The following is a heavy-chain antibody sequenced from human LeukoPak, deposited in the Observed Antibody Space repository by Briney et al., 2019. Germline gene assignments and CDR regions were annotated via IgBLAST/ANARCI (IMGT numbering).Heavy chain of an antibody. Sequence: SVKVSCKASEGTFSSHAISWVRQAPGQGLEWMGGIIPIFGTANYAQKFQGRVTITADESTSTAYMELSSLRSEDTAVYYCARDPRPSYCSSTSCYATNWFDPWGQGTLVTVSS. CDR1: EGTFSSHA. D-gene: IGHD2-2*01. CDR2: IIPIFGTA. CDR3: ARDPRPSYCSSTSCYATNWFDP. J-gene: IGHJ5*02. V-gene: IGHV1-69*01.